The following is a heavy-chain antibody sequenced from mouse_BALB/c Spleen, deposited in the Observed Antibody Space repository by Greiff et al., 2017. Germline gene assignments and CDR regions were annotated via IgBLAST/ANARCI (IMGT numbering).Heavy chain of an antibody. CDR3: ARDNYVDYLDY. V-gene: IGHV5-6-3*01. J-gene: IGHJ2*01. Sequence: EVKLVESGGGLVPPAGSLSLSCAASGFTFSSYGMSWVRQPPGKRLELVATINSNGGSTYYPDRVKGRFTISRDNAKNTLYLQMSSLKSEDTAMYYWARDNYVDYLDYWGQGTTLTVSS. D-gene: IGHD2-1*01. CDR1: GFTFSSYG. CDR2: INSNGGST.